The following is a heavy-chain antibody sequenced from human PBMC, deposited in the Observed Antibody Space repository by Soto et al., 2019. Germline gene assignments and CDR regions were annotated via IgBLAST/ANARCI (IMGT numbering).Heavy chain of an antibody. CDR2: IYHSGTT. V-gene: IGHV4-30-4*08. CDR1: GGSISSGGYY. D-gene: IGHD5-18*01. Sequence: PSETLSLTCTVSGGSISSGGYYWSWIRQHPGKGLEWIGYIYHSGTTYYNPSLKSRVTISVDTSKNQFSLKLSSVTAADTAVYYCASNSYGYTFYAYWGQGTLVTVSS. J-gene: IGHJ4*02. CDR3: ASNSYGYTFYAY.